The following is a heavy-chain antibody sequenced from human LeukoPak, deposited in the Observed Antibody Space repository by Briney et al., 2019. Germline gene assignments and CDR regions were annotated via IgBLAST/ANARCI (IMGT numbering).Heavy chain of an antibody. D-gene: IGHD6-13*01. J-gene: IGHJ4*02. V-gene: IGHV3-48*03. CDR1: GLTFSRYW. Sequence: GGSLRLSCAASGLTFSRYWLTWVRQAPGKGLEWISYISSSGSTMYYADSVKGRFTISRDNAKNSLYLQMNSLRAEDTAIYYCASSSWYALDYWGQETLVTVSS. CDR2: ISSSGSTM. CDR3: ASSSWYALDY.